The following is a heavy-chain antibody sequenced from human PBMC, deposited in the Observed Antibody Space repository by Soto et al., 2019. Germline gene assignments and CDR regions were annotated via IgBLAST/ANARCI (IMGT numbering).Heavy chain of an antibody. J-gene: IGHJ4*02. Sequence: QVQLVESGGGLVKPGGSLRLSCAASGFTFSDYYMSWIRQAPGKGLEWVSYISSSSSYTNYADSVKGRFTISRDNAKNSLYLQMNSLRAEDTAVYYCARDLCLRDNYYDSSGCRGYFDYWGQGTLVTVSS. CDR1: GFTFSDYY. D-gene: IGHD3-22*01. CDR2: ISSSSSYT. V-gene: IGHV3-11*06. CDR3: ARDLCLRDNYYDSSGCRGYFDY.